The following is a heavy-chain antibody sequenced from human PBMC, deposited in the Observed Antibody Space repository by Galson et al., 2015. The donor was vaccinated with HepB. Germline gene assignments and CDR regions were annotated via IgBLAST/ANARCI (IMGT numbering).Heavy chain of an antibody. CDR2: ISGSGGST. D-gene: IGHD2-2*01. Sequence: SLRLSCAASGFTFSSYAMSWVRQAPGKGLEWVSAISGSGGSTYYADSVKGRFTISRDNSKNTLYLQMNSLRAEDTAVYYCANARWVRYCSSTSCSFYFQHWGQGTLVTVPS. CDR3: ANARWVRYCSSTSCSFYFQH. V-gene: IGHV3-23*01. CDR1: GFTFSSYA. J-gene: IGHJ1*01.